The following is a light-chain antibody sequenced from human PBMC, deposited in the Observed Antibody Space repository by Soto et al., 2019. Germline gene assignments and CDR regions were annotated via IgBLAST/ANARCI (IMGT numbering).Light chain of an antibody. CDR3: QQYKDYSPVCS. CDR1: QNINSW. J-gene: IGKJ2*04. Sequence: DIQMTQSPSTLSASVGDRVTITCRASQNINSWLAWYQLKPGKAPKLLIYDASSLQNGVPSRFSGSGSGTEFTLTITGLQPDDFATYYCQQYKDYSPVCSFGQGTKVEIK. CDR2: DAS. V-gene: IGKV1-5*01.